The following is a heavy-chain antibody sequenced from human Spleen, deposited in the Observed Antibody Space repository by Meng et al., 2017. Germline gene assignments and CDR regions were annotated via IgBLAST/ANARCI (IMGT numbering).Heavy chain of an antibody. Sequence: GESLKISCAASGFTFSSYWMSWVRQAPGKGLEWVANIKQDGSEKYYVDSVKGRFTISRDNAKNSLYLQMNSLRAEDTAVYYCAREALKSYAFDIWGQGTLVTVSS. CDR1: GFTFSSYW. V-gene: IGHV3-7*01. CDR3: AREALKSYAFDI. J-gene: IGHJ3*02. CDR2: IKQDGSEK.